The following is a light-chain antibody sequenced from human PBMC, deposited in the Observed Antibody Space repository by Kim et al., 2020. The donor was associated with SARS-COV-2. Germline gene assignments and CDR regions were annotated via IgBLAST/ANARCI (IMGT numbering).Light chain of an antibody. CDR2: EDN. J-gene: IGLJ3*02. V-gene: IGLV6-57*04. CDR3: QV. CDR1: SGSIASNY. Sequence: NFMLTQPHSVSESPGKTVTISCTRSSGSIASNYVQWYQQRPGSAPTTVIYEDNQRPSGVPDRFSGSIDSSSNSASLTISGLKTEDEADYYYQVFGGG.